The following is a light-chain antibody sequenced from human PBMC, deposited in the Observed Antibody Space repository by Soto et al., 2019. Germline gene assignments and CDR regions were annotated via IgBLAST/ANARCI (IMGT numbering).Light chain of an antibody. CDR3: QQYNSYPYT. CDR2: DAS. CDR1: HDIRKY. V-gene: IGKV1-33*01. J-gene: IGKJ2*01. Sequence: DIQMTQSPSSLSASVGDRVTITCQASHDIRKYLNWYQQKPGKAPKLLIYDASNLETGVPSRFTGSGSGTDFTFTISSLQPEDIATYYCQQYNSYPYTFGQGTKLEIK.